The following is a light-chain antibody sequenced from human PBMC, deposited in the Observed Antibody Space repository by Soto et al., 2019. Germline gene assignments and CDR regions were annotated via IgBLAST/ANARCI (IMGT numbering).Light chain of an antibody. V-gene: IGLV2-14*01. CDR3: SSYTSSSTRV. Sequence: QSVLTQPASVSGSPGQTVTISCTGSSSTVGGYNYVSWYQQHPGKAPILMIYDISNPPSGPSSRFSGSTSGNTASPTISGRPEEDEADYYCSSYTSSSTRVFGAGTKLTVL. J-gene: IGLJ2*01. CDR1: SSTVGGYNY. CDR2: DIS.